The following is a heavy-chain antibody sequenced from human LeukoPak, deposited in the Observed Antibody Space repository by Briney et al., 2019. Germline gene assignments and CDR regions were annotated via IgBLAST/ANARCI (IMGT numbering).Heavy chain of an antibody. V-gene: IGHV3-53*01. D-gene: IGHD1-26*01. J-gene: IGHJ4*02. CDR1: GFTVSSNY. CDR2: IYSGGST. CDR3: ARGTSGTFKSFDY. Sequence: GGSLRLSCAASGFTVSSNYMSRVRQAPGKGLEWVSVIYSGGSTYYADSVKGRFTISRDNSKNTLYLQMNSLRAEDTAVYYCARGTSGTFKSFDYWGQGTLVTVSS.